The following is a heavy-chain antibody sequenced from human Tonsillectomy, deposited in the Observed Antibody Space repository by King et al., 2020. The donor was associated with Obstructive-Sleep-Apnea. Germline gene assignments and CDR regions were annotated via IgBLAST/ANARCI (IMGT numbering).Heavy chain of an antibody. V-gene: IGHV5-51*01. CDR1: GYNFAINW. CDR2: IFPADSDT. CDR3: ASQGDLLELRDDALDI. J-gene: IGHJ3*02. Sequence: QLVQSRAEVKKPGESLKISCKASGYNFAINWIGWVRQMPGKGLQWMGIIFPADSDTRYSPSFQGRVTLPADKSISTAYLQWSSLKASDTAMYYCASQGDLLELRDDALDIWGQGTMVTVSS. D-gene: IGHD1-7*01.